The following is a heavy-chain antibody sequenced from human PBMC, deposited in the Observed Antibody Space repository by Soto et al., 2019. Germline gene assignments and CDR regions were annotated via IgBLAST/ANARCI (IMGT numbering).Heavy chain of an antibody. D-gene: IGHD6-19*01. CDR2: IYHSGTT. Sequence: QVQLQESGPGLVKPSGTLSLTCAVSGASISSNWWSWVRQPPGKGLEWIGEIYHSGTTNYSPSLKSRVSISMDQSTRHFSLELSSVTAADTAIYLCARRVGVAGTRGFDYWGRGTLVTVSS. CDR3: ARRVGVAGTRGFDY. V-gene: IGHV4-4*02. CDR1: GASISSNW. J-gene: IGHJ4*02.